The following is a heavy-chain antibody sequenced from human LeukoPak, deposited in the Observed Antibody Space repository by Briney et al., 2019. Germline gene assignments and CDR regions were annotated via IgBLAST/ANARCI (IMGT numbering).Heavy chain of an antibody. CDR3: AKGTPRIHLRYFDWLLYLDY. D-gene: IGHD3-9*01. CDR1: GYTFTGYY. J-gene: IGHJ4*02. CDR2: INPNSGGT. V-gene: IGHV1-2*02. Sequence: ASVKVSCKASGYTFTGYYMHWVRQAPGQGLEWMGWINPNSGGTNYAQKFQGRVTMTRDTSISTAYMELSRLRSDDTAVYYCAKGTPRIHLRYFDWLLYLDYWGQGTLVNGSS.